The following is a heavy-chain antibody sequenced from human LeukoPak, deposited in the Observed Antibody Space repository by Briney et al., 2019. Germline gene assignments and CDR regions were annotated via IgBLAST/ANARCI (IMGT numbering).Heavy chain of an antibody. CDR3: AKDMARSYSSSPGIYDY. CDR1: GFTFSRYS. D-gene: IGHD6-13*01. J-gene: IGHJ4*02. CDR2: IYLSNNYI. Sequence: PGGSLRLSCAASGFTFSRYSMNWVRQAPGKGLEWVSSIYLSNNYIYYADSLKGRFTISRDNAKNSLYLQMNSLRTEDTALYYCAKDMARSYSSSPGIYDYWGQGTLVTVSS. V-gene: IGHV3-21*04.